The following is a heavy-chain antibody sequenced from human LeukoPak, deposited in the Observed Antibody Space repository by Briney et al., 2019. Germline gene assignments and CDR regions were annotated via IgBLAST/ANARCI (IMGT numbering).Heavy chain of an antibody. V-gene: IGHV1-69*05. J-gene: IGHJ4*02. Sequence: ASVKVSFKASGGTFSSYAISWVRQAPGQGLEWMGRIIPIFGTANYAQKFQGRVTITTDESTSTAYMELSSLRSEGTAVYYCARGRYCSSTSCYRGHFDYWGQGTLVTVSS. D-gene: IGHD2-2*02. CDR2: IIPIFGTA. CDR1: GGTFSSYA. CDR3: ARGRYCSSTSCYRGHFDY.